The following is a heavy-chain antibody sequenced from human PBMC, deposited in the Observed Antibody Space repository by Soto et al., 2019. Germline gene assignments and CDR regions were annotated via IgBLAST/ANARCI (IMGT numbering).Heavy chain of an antibody. D-gene: IGHD3-10*01. V-gene: IGHV3-23*01. CDR3: ATPPRVYGMDV. J-gene: IGHJ6*02. CDR2: ISGSGGST. Sequence: GGSLRLSCAASGFTFSSYARSWVRQAPGKGLEWVSAISGSGGSTYYADSVKGRFTISRDNSKNTLYLQMNSLRAADTAVYYCATPPRVYGMDVWGQGTTVTVSS. CDR1: GFTFSSYA.